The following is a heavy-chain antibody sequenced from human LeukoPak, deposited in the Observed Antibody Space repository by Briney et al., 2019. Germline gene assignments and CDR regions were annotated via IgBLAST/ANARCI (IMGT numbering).Heavy chain of an antibody. V-gene: IGHV4-59*08. Sequence: SETLSLTCAVYGGSFSSYYWSWIRQPPGKGLEWIGYIYYSGSTNYNPSLKSRVTISVDTSKNQFSLKLSSVTAADTAVYYCARHRDYYDSSGYYYYFDYWGQGTLVTVSS. CDR3: ARHRDYYDSSGYYYYFDY. CDR2: IYYSGST. CDR1: GGSFSSYY. J-gene: IGHJ4*02. D-gene: IGHD3-22*01.